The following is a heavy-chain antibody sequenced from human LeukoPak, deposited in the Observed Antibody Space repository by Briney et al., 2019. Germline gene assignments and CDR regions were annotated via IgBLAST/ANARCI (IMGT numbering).Heavy chain of an antibody. V-gene: IGHV3-30-3*01. Sequence: PGRSLRLSCAASGFTFSSYAVHWVRQAPGKGLEWVAVISYDGSNKYYADSVMGRFTISRDNSKNTLYLQMNSLRAEDTAVYYCARDRATYCYDSSGYYGYYYYGMDVWGQGTTVTVSS. CDR3: ARDRATYCYDSSGYYGYYYYGMDV. D-gene: IGHD3-22*01. CDR2: ISYDGSNK. J-gene: IGHJ6*02. CDR1: GFTFSSYA.